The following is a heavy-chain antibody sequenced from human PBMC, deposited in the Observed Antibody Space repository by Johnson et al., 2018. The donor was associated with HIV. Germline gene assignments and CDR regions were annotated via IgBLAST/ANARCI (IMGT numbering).Heavy chain of an antibody. CDR1: DFTFSSYG. Sequence: QVQLVESGGGVVQPGGSLRLSCAASDFTFSSYGMHWVRQAPGKGLEWVTFIQYDGTNKYSPDSVKGRFTISRDNSKNTVYLQMNRLRPEDTAVYYCAKIRRAYYEDAFDMWGQGTMVTVSS. CDR3: AKIRRAYYEDAFDM. D-gene: IGHD3-22*01. V-gene: IGHV3-30*02. J-gene: IGHJ3*02. CDR2: IQYDGTNK.